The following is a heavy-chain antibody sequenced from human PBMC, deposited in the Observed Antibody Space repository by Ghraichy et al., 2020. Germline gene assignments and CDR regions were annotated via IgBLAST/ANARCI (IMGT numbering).Heavy chain of an antibody. CDR1: GYTFTGYY. CDR2: INPNSGGT. CDR3: ARGWGRSGYSSSWTRNWFDP. D-gene: IGHD6-13*01. Sequence: ASVKVSCKASGYTFTGYYMHWVRQAPGQGLEWMGWINPNSGGTNYAQKFQGRVTMTRDTSISTAYMELSRLRSDDTAVYYCARGWGRSGYSSSWTRNWFDPWGQGTLVTVSS. V-gene: IGHV1-2*02. J-gene: IGHJ5*02.